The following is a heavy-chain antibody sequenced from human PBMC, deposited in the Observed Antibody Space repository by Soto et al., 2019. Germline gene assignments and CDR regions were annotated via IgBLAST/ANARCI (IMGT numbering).Heavy chain of an antibody. CDR2: IIPIFGTA. J-gene: IGHJ4*02. D-gene: IGHD2-15*01. CDR1: GGTFSSYS. V-gene: IGHV1-69*13. CDR3: ARSGGLDRDFNY. Sequence: GASVKLSCKASGGTFSSYSISWVRQAPGQGLEWMGGIIPIFGTANYAQKFQDRVTITADESTSTAYMQLSSLRSGDTAVYYCARSGGLDRDFNYWGQGSLVTVSS.